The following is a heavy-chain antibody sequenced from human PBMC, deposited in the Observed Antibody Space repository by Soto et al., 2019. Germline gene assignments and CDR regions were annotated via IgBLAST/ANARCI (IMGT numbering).Heavy chain of an antibody. Sequence: PSETLSLTCAVSGYSISSGYYWGWIRQPPGKGLEWIGSIYHSGSTYYNPSLKSRVPISVDTSKNQFSLKLSSVTAADTAVYYCARGHCKTYYFDYWGQGTLVTVSS. CDR1: GYSISSGYY. J-gene: IGHJ4*02. V-gene: IGHV4-38-2*01. CDR2: IYHSGST. D-gene: IGHD2-21*02. CDR3: ARGHCKTYYFDY.